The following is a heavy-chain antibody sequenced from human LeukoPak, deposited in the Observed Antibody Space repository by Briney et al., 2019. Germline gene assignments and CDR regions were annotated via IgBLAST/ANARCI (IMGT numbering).Heavy chain of an antibody. V-gene: IGHV3-11*06. Sequence: GGSLRLSCAASGFIFSDYYMSWIRQAPGKGLEWISYISTSSSYTNYADSVKDRFTISRDNAKNSLYLQMNSLRAEDTAVYYCAREGLGFGYYYGMDVWGQGTTVTVSS. D-gene: IGHD3-10*01. CDR1: GFIFSDYY. CDR2: ISTSSSYT. J-gene: IGHJ6*02. CDR3: AREGLGFGYYYGMDV.